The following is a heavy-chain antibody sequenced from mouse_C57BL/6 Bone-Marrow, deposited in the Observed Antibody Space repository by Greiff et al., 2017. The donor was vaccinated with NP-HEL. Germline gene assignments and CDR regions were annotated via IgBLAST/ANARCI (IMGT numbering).Heavy chain of an antibody. J-gene: IGHJ1*03. D-gene: IGHD1-1*01. Sequence: DVKLQESGAELVRPGASVKLSCTASGFNIKDDYMHWVKQRPEQGLEWIGWIDPENGDTEYASKFQGKATITADTSSNTAYLQLSSLTSEDTAVYYCTRTTVVGTSYWYFDVWGTGTTVTVSS. CDR2: IDPENGDT. V-gene: IGHV14-4*01. CDR1: GFNIKDDY. CDR3: TRTTVVGTSYWYFDV.